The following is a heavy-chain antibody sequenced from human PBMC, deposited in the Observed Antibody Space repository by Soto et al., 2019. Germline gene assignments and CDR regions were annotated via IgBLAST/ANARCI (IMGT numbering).Heavy chain of an antibody. J-gene: IGHJ4*02. Sequence: LCLTGAVYGGSFSGYYWRWIRQPPGKGLEWIGEINHSGSTNYNPSLKSRVTISVDTSKKQFSLKLSSVTAADTAVYYCVKCDRGYYSYWGQGTVVTVSS. CDR1: GGSFSGYY. CDR2: INHSGST. V-gene: IGHV4-34*01. D-gene: IGHD3-22*01. CDR3: VKCDRGYYSY.